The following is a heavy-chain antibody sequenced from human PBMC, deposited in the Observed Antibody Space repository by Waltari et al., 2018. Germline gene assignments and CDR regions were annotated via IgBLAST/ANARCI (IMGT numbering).Heavy chain of an antibody. CDR2: IYYSWTT. J-gene: IGHJ5*02. V-gene: IGHV4-39*01. D-gene: IGHD5-12*01. CDR1: GGSISRSSYY. Sequence: QLQLQESGPTLVKPSETLSLTCTVSGGSISRSSYYWGWIRQSPGKGLEWIGSIYYSWTTYYNPTLERRVTISGDTSKNQFSLKLSSVTAADTAVYYCVRHWKRNGYRFDPWGQGTLVTVSS. CDR3: VRHWKRNGYRFDP.